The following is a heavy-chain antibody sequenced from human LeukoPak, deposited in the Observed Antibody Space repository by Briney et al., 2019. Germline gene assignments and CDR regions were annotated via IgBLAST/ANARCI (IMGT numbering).Heavy chain of an antibody. CDR1: GFTFSSYA. Sequence: GGSLRLSCAASGFTFSSYAMSWVRQAPGKGLEWVSAISGSGGSTYYADSVKGRFTISRDNSKNTLYLQMNSLRAEDTAVYYFTKDRSGTVTTGWGQEALVTVSS. D-gene: IGHD4-17*01. V-gene: IGHV3-23*01. CDR2: ISGSGGST. J-gene: IGHJ4*02. CDR3: TKDRSGTVTTG.